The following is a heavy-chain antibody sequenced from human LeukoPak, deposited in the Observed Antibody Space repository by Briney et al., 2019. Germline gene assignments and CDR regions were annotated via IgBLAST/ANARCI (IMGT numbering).Heavy chain of an antibody. CDR2: ISWRSDRI. V-gene: IGHV3-9*01. CDR1: GFIFGDYA. CDR3: AKVGL. J-gene: IGHJ4*02. Sequence: PGRSLTLSCVPSGFIFGDYAMHWVRQTPEKGLEWVSGISWRSDRIVYADSVKGRFTISRDNAKNTLYLKMNNLRPDHTALYYCAKVGLWGQGTLVTVSS.